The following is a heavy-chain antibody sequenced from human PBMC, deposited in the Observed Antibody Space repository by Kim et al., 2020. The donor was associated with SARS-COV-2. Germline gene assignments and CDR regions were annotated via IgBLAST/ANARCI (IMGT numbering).Heavy chain of an antibody. D-gene: IGHD6-13*01. V-gene: IGHV1-3*01. CDR3: ARSLYSSSWERMIDY. J-gene: IGHJ4*02. Sequence: QKFQGRVTITRDTSASTAYMELSSLRSEDTAVYYCARSLYSSSWERMIDYWGQGTLVTVSS.